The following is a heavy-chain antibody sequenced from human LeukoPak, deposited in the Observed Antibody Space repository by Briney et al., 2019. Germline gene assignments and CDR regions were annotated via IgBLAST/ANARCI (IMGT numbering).Heavy chain of an antibody. CDR1: GYTFTSYA. CDR2: INAGNGNT. V-gene: IGHV1-3*01. Sequence: ASVKVSCKASGYTFTSYAMHWVRQAPGQRLEWMGWINAGNGNTKYSQKFQGRVTITRDTSASTAYMELSSLRSEDTAVYYCVRDIGSGWGNYFDYWGQGSLVTVSS. CDR3: VRDIGSGWGNYFDY. D-gene: IGHD6-19*01. J-gene: IGHJ4*02.